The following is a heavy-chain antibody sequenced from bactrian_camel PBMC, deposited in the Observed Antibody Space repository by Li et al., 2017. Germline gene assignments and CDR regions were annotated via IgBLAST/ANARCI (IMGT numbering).Heavy chain of an antibody. CDR2: IDSDGST. D-gene: IGHD1*01. V-gene: IGHV3S53*01. Sequence: HVQLVESGGGSVQAGGSLRLSCSASQYTDRHHCMAWFRQAPGKEREGVAAIDSDGSTSYADSVQGRFTISVDNAKCTLFLQMNNLKPEDTGTYYCAQSCTLDWVPPLRDPYWGQGTQVTVSS. CDR3: AQSCTLDWVPPLRDPY. CDR1: QYTDRHHC. J-gene: IGHJ4*01.